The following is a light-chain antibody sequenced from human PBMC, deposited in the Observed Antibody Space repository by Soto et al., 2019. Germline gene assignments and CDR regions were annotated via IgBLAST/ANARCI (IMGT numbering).Light chain of an antibody. V-gene: IGKV3-20*01. Sequence: EIVGTQSPGTLSLSPGERATLACRARQSVTSSYLAWYQQKPVQAPRRLIYGASIRATGIPDRFSGSGSGTDFTLNISRLEPEDFALSFCQKYHSSPLTFGPGTKV. CDR3: QKYHSSPLT. CDR1: QSVTSSY. CDR2: GAS. J-gene: IGKJ1*01.